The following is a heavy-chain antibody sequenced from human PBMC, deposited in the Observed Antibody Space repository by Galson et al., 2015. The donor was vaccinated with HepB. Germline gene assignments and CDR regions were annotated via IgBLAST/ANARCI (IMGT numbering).Heavy chain of an antibody. V-gene: IGHV3-15*01. J-gene: IGHJ4*02. CDR1: GFTLNKVW. D-gene: IGHD3-16*01. CDR2: MKSKGDGGAT. Sequence: SLRLSCAASGFTLNKVWMTWVRQAPGKGLEWVGRMKSKGDGGATEYAAPVKGRFTFSRDDSKNTLYLHMNSLKTEDTAMYFCATPIMGGRNYWGQGTLVTVAS. CDR3: ATPIMGGRNY.